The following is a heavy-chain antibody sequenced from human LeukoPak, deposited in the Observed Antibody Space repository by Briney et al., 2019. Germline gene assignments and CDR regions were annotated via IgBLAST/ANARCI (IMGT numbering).Heavy chain of an antibody. CDR2: IYPGDSDT. J-gene: IGHJ6*03. Sequence: GESLKISCKGSGYSFTSYWIGWVRQMPGKGLEWMGIIYPGDSDTRYSPSFQGQVTISADKSISTAYLQWSSLKASDTAMYYCARQGYYGSEYYYMDVWGKGTTVTVSS. CDR3: ARQGYYGSEYYYMDV. V-gene: IGHV5-51*01. D-gene: IGHD3-10*01. CDR1: GYSFTSYW.